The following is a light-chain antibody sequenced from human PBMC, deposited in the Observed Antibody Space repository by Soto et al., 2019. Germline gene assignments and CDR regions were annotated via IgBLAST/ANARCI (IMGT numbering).Light chain of an antibody. CDR1: SSNIGSNY. CDR3: ASWDDTLTGLL. V-gene: IGLV1-47*01. J-gene: IGLJ2*01. Sequence: QSVLTQPPSASGTPGQRVNISCSGSSSNIGSNYVYWYQQLPGTAPKLLIYRNDQRPSGVPDRFSGSKPGTSASLAIIGLRSEDEAHYHCASWDDTLTGLLFGGGTKLTVL. CDR2: RND.